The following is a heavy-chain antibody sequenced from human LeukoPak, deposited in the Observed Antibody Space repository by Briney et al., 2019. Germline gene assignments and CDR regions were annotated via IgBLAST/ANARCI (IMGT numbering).Heavy chain of an antibody. CDR3: ARESGGSSWYVYYYYYYMDV. J-gene: IGHJ6*03. Sequence: PGGSLRLSCAASGLTFSSYAMNWVRQAPGKGLEWVSSISSSSSYIYYADSVKGRFTISRDNAKNSLYLQMNSLRAEDTAVYYCARESGGSSWYVYYYYYYMDVWGKGTTVTVSS. D-gene: IGHD6-13*01. CDR2: ISSSSSYI. V-gene: IGHV3-21*01. CDR1: GLTFSSYA.